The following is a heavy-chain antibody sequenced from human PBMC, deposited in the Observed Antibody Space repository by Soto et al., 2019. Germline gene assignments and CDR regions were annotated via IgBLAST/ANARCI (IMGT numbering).Heavy chain of an antibody. CDR2: ISGTSDYI. D-gene: IGHD3-10*01. Sequence: GGSLRLSCAASGFTFSVSSMNWVRQAPGKGLEWVSSISGTSDYISYADSVKGRFTISRDNAENSLFLQMNNLRAEDTAVYFCARDPSYYCSGSYYYFDYWSQGALVTVSS. J-gene: IGHJ4*02. CDR3: ARDPSYYCSGSYYYFDY. CDR1: GFTFSVSS. V-gene: IGHV3-21*01.